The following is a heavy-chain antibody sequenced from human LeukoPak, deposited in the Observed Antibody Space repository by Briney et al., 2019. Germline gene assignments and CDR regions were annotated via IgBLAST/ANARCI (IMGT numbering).Heavy chain of an antibody. D-gene: IGHD3-9*01. CDR1: GYTFTGYY. CDR3: ARDGGYYDILTGYYKDDAFDI. J-gene: IGHJ3*02. Sequence: SVKVSCKASGYTFTGYYMHWVRQAPGQGLAWMGWINPNSGGTNYAQKFQGWVTMTRDTSISTAYMELSRLRSDDTAVYYCARDGGYYDILTGYYKDDAFDIWGQGTMVTVSS. CDR2: INPNSGGT. V-gene: IGHV1-2*04.